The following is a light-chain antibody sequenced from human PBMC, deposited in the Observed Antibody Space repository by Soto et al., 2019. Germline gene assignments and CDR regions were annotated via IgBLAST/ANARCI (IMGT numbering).Light chain of an antibody. V-gene: IGKV3-11*01. CDR1: QSVNSY. CDR3: QQRSNWPIT. J-gene: IGKJ5*01. Sequence: EIVMTQSPATLSLSPGERGTLSCRASQSVNSYLAWYQQKPGQAPRLLIYDASNRATDIPARVRGSGSGTGVTLTISSLEPEDSAVYDGQQRSNWPITFGQGTRLEIK. CDR2: DAS.